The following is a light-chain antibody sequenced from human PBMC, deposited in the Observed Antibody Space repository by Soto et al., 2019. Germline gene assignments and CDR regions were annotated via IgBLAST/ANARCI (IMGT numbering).Light chain of an antibody. CDR3: QQYGSSPHT. CDR2: GAS. J-gene: IGKJ1*01. V-gene: IGKV3-20*01. CDR1: PSVSSSY. Sequence: TVLTQSPGTRSLSPGETATIVARAIPSVSSSYLAWYQQQPAHAPRLLIYGASSRTTGITEGFSGSGSGRDFTLTISRLEHEDVAVYYCQQYGSSPHTFGQGTKVDIK.